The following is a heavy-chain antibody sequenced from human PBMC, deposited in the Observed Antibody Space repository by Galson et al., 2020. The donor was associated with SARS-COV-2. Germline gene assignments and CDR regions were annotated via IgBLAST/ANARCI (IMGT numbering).Heavy chain of an antibody. CDR2: ISGSGAST. CDR1: GFPFSSYA. D-gene: IGHD6-19*01. J-gene: IGHJ4*02. CDR3: AKMEGIAVAATPN. Sequence: SLKISCASSGFPFSSYAMRLGRQAPGKGVGWVSSISGSGASTYYPDSVKGRFTIYRDNSKNTLYLQMNSLSAEDTAIYYCAKMEGIAVAATPNWGQGTLVTVSS. V-gene: IGHV3-23*01.